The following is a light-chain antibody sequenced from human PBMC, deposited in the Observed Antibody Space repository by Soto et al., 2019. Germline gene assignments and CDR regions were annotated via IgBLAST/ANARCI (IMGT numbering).Light chain of an antibody. CDR1: SNDVGSFNL. J-gene: IGLJ2*01. V-gene: IGLV2-23*01. CDR3: CSYARSSTVV. Sequence: QPVLTQPASVSGSPGQSITISCSGTSNDVGSFNLVSWYQQHPGKVPKLMIYEATKRPSGVSNRFSGSKSGNTASMTISGLQAEDEADYYCCSYARSSTVVFGGGTKLTVL. CDR2: EAT.